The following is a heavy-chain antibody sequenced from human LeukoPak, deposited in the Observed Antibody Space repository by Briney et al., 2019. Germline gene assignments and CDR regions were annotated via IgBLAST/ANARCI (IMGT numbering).Heavy chain of an antibody. J-gene: IGHJ4*02. CDR1: GFTFSTYG. V-gene: IGHV3-30*02. CDR3: AEDQQLQPFHY. Sequence: GGSLSLSCAASGFTFSTYGMHWVRQAPGKGLEWVAFIQYDGSDEHYADSVKGRFTISRDNSKNTLFLQMNSLRAEDTAMYYCAEDQQLQPFHYWGQGTLVTVSS. D-gene: IGHD1-1*01. CDR2: IQYDGSDE.